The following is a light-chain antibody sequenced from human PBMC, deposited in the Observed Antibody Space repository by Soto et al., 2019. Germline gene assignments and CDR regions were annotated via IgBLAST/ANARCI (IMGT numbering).Light chain of an antibody. CDR1: QTFLDSSNNKDY. CDR3: QQYYSSPRT. V-gene: IGKV4-1*01. CDR2: WAS. J-gene: IGKJ1*01. Sequence: DIVVTQAPGSLAVSLGARATINFKSSQTFLDSSNNKDYLTWYQQKPGLPPKLLIYWASTREFGVPDRFSGSGSGTDFTLTISSLQAEDVAVYYCQQYYSSPRTFGHGTKVDTK.